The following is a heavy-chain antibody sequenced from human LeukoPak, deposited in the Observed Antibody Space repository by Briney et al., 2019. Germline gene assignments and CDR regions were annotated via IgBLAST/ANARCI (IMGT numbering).Heavy chain of an antibody. D-gene: IGHD3-10*01. CDR1: GYTFPDYY. Sequence: ASVKVSCKASGYTFPDYYMHWVRQAPGQGLEWMGVIAPSSGTTSYAQKFQGRVTMTRDTSTSTLYMELSSLTSEDTAVYYCARASGSSAVPFDYWGQGTLVTVSS. CDR3: ARASGSSAVPFDY. CDR2: IAPSSGTT. J-gene: IGHJ4*02. V-gene: IGHV1-46*01.